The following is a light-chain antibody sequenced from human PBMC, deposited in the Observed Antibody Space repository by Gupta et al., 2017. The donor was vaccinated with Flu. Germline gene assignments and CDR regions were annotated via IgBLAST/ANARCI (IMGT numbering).Light chain of an antibody. CDR3: AAWDDSLNGRV. CDR2: SNN. Sequence: QSVLTQPPSASGTPGQRVTISCSGSRSNIGSNTVNWYQQLPGTAPKLLIYSNNQRPSVVPDRFSGSKSGTSASLASSGLQSEDEADYYCAAWDDSLNGRVFGGGTKLTVL. J-gene: IGLJ2*01. V-gene: IGLV1-44*01. CDR1: RSNIGSNT.